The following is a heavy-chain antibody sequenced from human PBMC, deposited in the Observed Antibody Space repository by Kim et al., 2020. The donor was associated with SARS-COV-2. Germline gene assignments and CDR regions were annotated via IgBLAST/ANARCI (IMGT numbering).Heavy chain of an antibody. J-gene: IGHJ6*01. D-gene: IGHD3-10*01. Sequence: GGSLRLSCAASGFTFSSYAMHWVRQAPGKGLEWVAVISYDGSNKYYADSVKGRFTISRDNSKNTLYLQMNSLRAEDTAVYYCARDRPGSGSYHYYYYGM. CDR1: GFTFSSYA. V-gene: IGHV3-30*04. CDR3: ARDRPGSGSYHYYYYGM. CDR2: ISYDGSNK.